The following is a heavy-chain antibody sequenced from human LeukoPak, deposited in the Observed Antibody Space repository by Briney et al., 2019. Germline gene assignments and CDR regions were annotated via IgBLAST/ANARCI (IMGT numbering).Heavy chain of an antibody. D-gene: IGHD3-10*01. J-gene: IGHJ5*02. CDR2: MYSSGNS. CDR1: GGSISSYC. Sequence: PSETLSLTCSVSGGSISSYCWSWIRQPPGKGLEWIGSMYSSGNSNYNPSLKSRVTISIDSSKNEFSLRLSSVTAADTAVYYCARDRGYYGSFDPWGQGSLVTVSS. V-gene: IGHV4-59*01. CDR3: ARDRGYYGSFDP.